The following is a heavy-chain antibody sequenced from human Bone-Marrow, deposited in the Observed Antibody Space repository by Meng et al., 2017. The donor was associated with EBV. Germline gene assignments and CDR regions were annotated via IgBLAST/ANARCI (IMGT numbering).Heavy chain of an antibody. V-gene: IGHV1-69*01. CDR1: GGTFRSDA. Sequence: GQLVRSGAGVKKPGSSGKVSCKPSGGTFRSDAISWVRQAPGQGLEWMGGLIPMSDAPHYAQKFQGRVTITADESTSTHYMDLSGLRSEDTAVYYCASESGRGFTPDYWGQGTLVTVSS. CDR3: ASESGRGFTPDY. D-gene: IGHD3-10*01. J-gene: IGHJ4*02. CDR2: LIPMSDAP.